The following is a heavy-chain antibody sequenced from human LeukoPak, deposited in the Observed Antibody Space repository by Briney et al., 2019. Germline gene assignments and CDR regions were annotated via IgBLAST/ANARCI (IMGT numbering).Heavy chain of an antibody. CDR1: GFTFSSYW. Sequence: GGSLRLSCAASGFTFSSYWMSWVRQAPGKGLEWVANIKQDGSEKYCVESVKGRFTISTDNAKNSLFLQMKSLRAEDTAVYYCARINWGLKAFDIWGQGTMVTVSS. V-gene: IGHV3-7*04. D-gene: IGHD7-27*01. CDR2: IKQDGSEK. J-gene: IGHJ3*02. CDR3: ARINWGLKAFDI.